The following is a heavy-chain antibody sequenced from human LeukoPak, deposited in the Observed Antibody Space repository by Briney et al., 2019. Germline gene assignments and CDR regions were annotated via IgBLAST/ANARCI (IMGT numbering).Heavy chain of an antibody. J-gene: IGHJ6*04. D-gene: IGHD2-15*01. CDR2: IYYSGST. V-gene: IGHV4-30-4*01. CDR1: GGSMSSGDYY. Sequence: PSQTLSLTCTVSGGSMSSGDYYWSWIRQPPGKGLEWIGYIYYSGSTYYNPSLKSRVTISVDTSKNQFSLKLSSVTAADTAVYYCGRAKALLYYYYGMDVWGKGTTVTVSS. CDR3: GRAKALLYYYYGMDV.